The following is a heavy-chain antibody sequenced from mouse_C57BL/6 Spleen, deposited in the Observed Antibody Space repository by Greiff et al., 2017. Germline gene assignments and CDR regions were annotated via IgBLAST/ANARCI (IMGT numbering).Heavy chain of an antibody. CDR1: GYAFSSSW. Sequence: VQLQQSGPELVKPGASVKISCKASGYAFSSSWMNWVKQRPGKGLEWIGRIYPGDGDTNYNGKFKGKATLTADKSSSTAYMQLSSLTSEDSAVYFCARAEDYGMPSDVWGTGTTVTVSS. CDR2: IYPGDGDT. D-gene: IGHD1-1*01. CDR3: ARAEDYGMPSDV. J-gene: IGHJ1*03. V-gene: IGHV1-82*01.